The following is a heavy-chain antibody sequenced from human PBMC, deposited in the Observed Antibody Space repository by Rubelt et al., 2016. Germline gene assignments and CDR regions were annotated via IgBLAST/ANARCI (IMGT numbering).Heavy chain of an antibody. CDR1: GFTFSSYG. CDR3: ARDPYSSSWYSWYYFDY. V-gene: IGHV3-33*01. J-gene: IGHJ4*02. Sequence: QVQLVESGGGVVQPGRSLRLSCAASGFTFSSYGMHWVRQAPGKGLEWVAVIWYDGSNKYYAVSVKGRFTISRDNSKNTLYLQMNSLRAEDTAVYYCARDPYSSSWYSWYYFDYWGQGTLVTVSS. D-gene: IGHD6-13*01. CDR2: IWYDGSNK.